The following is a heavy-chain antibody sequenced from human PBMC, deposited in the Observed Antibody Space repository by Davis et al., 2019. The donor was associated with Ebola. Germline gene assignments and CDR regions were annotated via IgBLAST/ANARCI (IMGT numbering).Heavy chain of an antibody. CDR1: GFTFSSYA. V-gene: IGHV3-23*01. CDR3: ARDPGYCSSTSCYGYGMDV. J-gene: IGHJ6*02. CDR2: ISGSGGST. D-gene: IGHD2-2*01. Sequence: GGSLRLSCAASGFTFSSYAMSWVRQAPGKGLEWVSAISGSGGSTYYADSVKGRFTISRDNSKNTLYLQMNSLRAEDTAVYYCARDPGYCSSTSCYGYGMDVWGQGTTVTVSS.